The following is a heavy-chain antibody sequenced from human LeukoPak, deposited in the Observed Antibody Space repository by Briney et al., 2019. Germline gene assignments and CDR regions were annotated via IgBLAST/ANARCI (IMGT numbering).Heavy chain of an antibody. CDR1: GFTFSNYA. V-gene: IGHV3-23*01. D-gene: IGHD6-6*01. CDR2: ISGSGLST. Sequence: GWSLRLSCAASGFTFSNYAMTWVRQAPGKGLEWVSSISGSGLSTYYADSVKGRFTISRDNSKSTLYVQMNSLRAEDTAVYYCAKTMEYNSSPIDYWGQGTLVTVSS. J-gene: IGHJ4*02. CDR3: AKTMEYNSSPIDY.